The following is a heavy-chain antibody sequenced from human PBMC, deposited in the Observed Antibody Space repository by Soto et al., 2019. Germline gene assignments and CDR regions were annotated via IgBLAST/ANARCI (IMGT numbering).Heavy chain of an antibody. CDR3: AKDSRIVVVPAPYDY. CDR1: GFTFSSYG. CDR2: ISYDGSNK. D-gene: IGHD2-21*02. Sequence: QVQLVESGGGVVQPGRSLRLSCAASGFTFSSYGMHWVRQAPGKGLEWVAVISYDGSNKYYADSVKGRFTLSRDNSKNTPYLQTNSLRAGVTAVYYCAKDSRIVVVPAPYDYWGKGTLVTVSS. V-gene: IGHV3-30*18. J-gene: IGHJ4*02.